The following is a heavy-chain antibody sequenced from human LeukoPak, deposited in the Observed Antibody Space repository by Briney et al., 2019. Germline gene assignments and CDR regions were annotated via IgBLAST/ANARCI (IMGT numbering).Heavy chain of an antibody. V-gene: IGHV4-4*07. D-gene: IGHD2-2*01. CDR1: GDSMSTYY. J-gene: IGHJ4*02. CDR2: IYTSGST. Sequence: SKTLSLTCTVSGDSMSTYYWSWIRQPAGKGLEWIGRIYTSGSTNYNPSLKSRITMSIDTSTNQFSLKLSSMTAADTAVYYCARASWLDYWGQGTLVTVSS. CDR3: ARASWLDY.